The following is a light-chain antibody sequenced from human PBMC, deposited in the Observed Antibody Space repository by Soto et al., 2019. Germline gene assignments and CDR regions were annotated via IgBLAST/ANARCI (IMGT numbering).Light chain of an antibody. CDR2: GAS. J-gene: IGKJ1*01. Sequence: EIVMTQSPATLSVATGERATLSCRASQSVTSNLAWYQKKPGQAPRLLIYGASTRATGIPARFSGSGSGTDFTLTISSLLSEDFAVYYCQQYDNWWTFGQGTRVEIK. V-gene: IGKV3-15*01. CDR3: QQYDNWWT. CDR1: QSVTSN.